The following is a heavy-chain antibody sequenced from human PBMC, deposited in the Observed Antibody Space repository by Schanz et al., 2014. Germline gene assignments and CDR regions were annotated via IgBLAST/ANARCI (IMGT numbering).Heavy chain of an antibody. J-gene: IGHJ3*02. CDR1: RSTFISYT. CDR3: ARGTMPGTFDI. Sequence: VQLVQSGAEVKKPGSSVKVSCKASRSTFISYTISWVRQARGQGLEWVGRFIPILDVGNYAQQFQGRVTFTADKSTSTAYMELSSLRYEDTALYYCARGTMPGTFDIWGQGTMVTGSS. D-gene: IGHD2-2*01. CDR2: FIPILDVG. V-gene: IGHV1-69*02.